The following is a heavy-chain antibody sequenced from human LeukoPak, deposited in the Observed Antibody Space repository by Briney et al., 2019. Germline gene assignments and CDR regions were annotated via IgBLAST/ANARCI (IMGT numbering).Heavy chain of an antibody. Sequence: SKTLSLTCAVSGGSISSGGYSWSWIRQPPGKGLEWIGYIYYSGSTYYNPSLKSRVTISVDTSKNQFSLKLSSVTAADTAVYYCARTRRFGELLPRRKYNWFDPWGQGTLVTVSS. CDR1: GGSISSGGYS. V-gene: IGHV4-30-4*07. J-gene: IGHJ5*02. CDR2: IYYSGST. D-gene: IGHD3-10*01. CDR3: ARTRRFGELLPRRKYNWFDP.